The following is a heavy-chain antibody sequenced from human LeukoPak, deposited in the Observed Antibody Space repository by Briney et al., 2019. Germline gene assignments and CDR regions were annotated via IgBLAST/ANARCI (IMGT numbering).Heavy chain of an antibody. Sequence: NPSETLSLTCAVYGGSFSGYYWSWIRQPAGKGLEWIGRIYTSGSTNYNPSLKSRVTMSVDTSKNQFSLKLSSVTAADTAVYYCATNLLWFGDRLAFDIWGQGTMVTVSS. CDR3: ATNLLWFGDRLAFDI. V-gene: IGHV4-59*10. CDR1: GGSFSGYY. J-gene: IGHJ3*02. CDR2: IYTSGST. D-gene: IGHD3-10*01.